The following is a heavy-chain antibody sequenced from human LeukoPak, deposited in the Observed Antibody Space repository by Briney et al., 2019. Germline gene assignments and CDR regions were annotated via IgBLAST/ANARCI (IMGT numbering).Heavy chain of an antibody. CDR1: GFTFSSYS. CDR3: ARDLMGATAYYFDY. Sequence: GGSLRLSCAASGFTFSSYSMNWVRQAPGKGLEWVSYISSSSSTIYYADSVKGRFTISRDNAKDSLYLQMNSLRAEDTAVYYCARDLMGATAYYFDYWGQGTLVTVSS. J-gene: IGHJ4*02. V-gene: IGHV3-48*04. CDR2: ISSSSSTI. D-gene: IGHD1-26*01.